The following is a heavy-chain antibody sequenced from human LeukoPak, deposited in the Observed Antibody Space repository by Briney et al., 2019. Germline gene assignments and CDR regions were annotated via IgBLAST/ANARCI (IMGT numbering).Heavy chain of an antibody. CDR2: VSRGVRT. D-gene: IGHD2-2*03. Sequence: GGSLSLSCAPSGFTFSTSGMQWVRQAPGKGLEWVSCVSRGVRTYYTDSGKGRFSFSGANSKDTLYLQMNSLRAEDTAVYYCAQGGYFAFDIWGQGTMVAVSS. V-gene: IGHV3-23*01. CDR1: GFTFSTSG. CDR3: AQGGYFAFDI. J-gene: IGHJ3*02.